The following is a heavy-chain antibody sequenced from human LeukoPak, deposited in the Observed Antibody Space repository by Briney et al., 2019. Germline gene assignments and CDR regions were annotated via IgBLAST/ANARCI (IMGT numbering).Heavy chain of an antibody. V-gene: IGHV4-38-2*01. D-gene: IGHD1-26*01. CDR1: GFTFSDYY. CDR3: AGTSGSYWGYYFDY. CDR2: IYYSGST. Sequence: PGGSLRLSCAASGFTFSDYYMSWLRQAPGKGLEWIGSIYYSGSTYYNPSLKSRVTISVDTSKNQFSLKLSSVAAADTAVYYCAGTSGSYWGYYFDYWGQGTLVTVSS. J-gene: IGHJ4*02.